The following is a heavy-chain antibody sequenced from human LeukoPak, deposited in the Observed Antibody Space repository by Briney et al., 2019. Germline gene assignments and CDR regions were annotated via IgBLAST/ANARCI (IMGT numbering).Heavy chain of an antibody. J-gene: IGHJ6*02. Sequence: GGSLRLSCAASGFTFSDSWMSWVRQAPGKGLEWVANVNPDGSAKDYVDSVKGRPTISRDNTGNSLYLQMSSLRAEDTAVYYCATYTHWVAGDVWGQGTTVTVSS. D-gene: IGHD3-16*01. CDR2: VNPDGSAK. CDR3: ATYTHWVAGDV. CDR1: GFTFSDSW. V-gene: IGHV3-7*01.